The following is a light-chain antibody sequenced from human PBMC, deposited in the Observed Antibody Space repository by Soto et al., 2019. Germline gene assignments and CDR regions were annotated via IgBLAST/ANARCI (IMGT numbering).Light chain of an antibody. CDR3: QQRNRWLRT. J-gene: IGKJ2*01. Sequence: EIVLTQSPATLSLSPGERATLSCRASQSVSNYLAWYQQKPGQAPRLLMYEASKRATGIPARFSGSGSGTHFPLTINSLQPEDFALYSCQQRNRWLRTFGQGTKLQIK. CDR2: EAS. CDR1: QSVSNY. V-gene: IGKV3-11*01.